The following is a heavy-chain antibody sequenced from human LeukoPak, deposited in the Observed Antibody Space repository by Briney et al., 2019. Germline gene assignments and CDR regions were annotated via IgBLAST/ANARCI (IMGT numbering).Heavy chain of an antibody. CDR3: AKVLYGAHDAFDL. J-gene: IGHJ3*01. CDR1: GFTFSTYG. V-gene: IGHV3-30*18. CDR2: ISYDGSNK. Sequence: PGGSLRLSCAASGFTFSTYGMHWVRQAPGKGLEWVAVISYDGSNKSYPDSVKGRFTISRDNSKNTLYLQMNSLKPEDTALYYCAKVLYGAHDAFDLWGQGTVVSVSS. D-gene: IGHD4-17*01.